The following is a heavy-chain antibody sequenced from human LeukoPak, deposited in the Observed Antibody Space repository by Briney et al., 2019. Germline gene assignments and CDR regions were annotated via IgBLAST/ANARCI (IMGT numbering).Heavy chain of an antibody. CDR1: GGSISSGDYY. CDR3: ARARLGGMYYFDY. V-gene: IGHV4-30-4*08. J-gene: IGHJ4*02. Sequence: SQTLSLXCTVSGGSISSGDYYWSWIRQPPGKGLEWIGYIYYSGSTYYNPSLKSRVTISVDTSKNQFSLKLSSVTAADTAVYYCARARLGGMYYFDYWGQGTLVTVSS. CDR2: IYYSGST. D-gene: IGHD2-15*01.